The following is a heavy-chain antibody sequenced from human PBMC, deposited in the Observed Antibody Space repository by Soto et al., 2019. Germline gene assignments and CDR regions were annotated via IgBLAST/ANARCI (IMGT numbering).Heavy chain of an antibody. Sequence: SETLSLTCTVSGGSITSSYWSCIRRPPGKGLEWIAYIYDTGISGYTPSTSYNPSLKSRVTMSVDTSKSQFSLKLTSVTAADTAVYYCARGEDAFFYYGLDVWGQGITVNVSS. J-gene: IGHJ6*02. V-gene: IGHV4-59*01. CDR3: ARGEDAFFYYGLDV. CDR1: GGSITSSY. CDR2: IYDTGISGYTPST.